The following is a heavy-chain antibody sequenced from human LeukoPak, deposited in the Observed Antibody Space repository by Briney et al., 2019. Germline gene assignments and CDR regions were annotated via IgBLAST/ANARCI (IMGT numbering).Heavy chain of an antibody. Sequence: GGSLRLSCAASGFTFDDYAMHWVRQVPGKGLQWVSGISWNSDSIGYADSVKGRFTISRDNAKKSLYLQMNSLRSEDTALYYCAKDMTRWPGSGCIDVWGQGTTVTVSS. CDR2: ISWNSDSI. V-gene: IGHV3-9*01. D-gene: IGHD2-15*01. CDR1: GFTFDDYA. J-gene: IGHJ6*02. CDR3: AKDMTRWPGSGCIDV.